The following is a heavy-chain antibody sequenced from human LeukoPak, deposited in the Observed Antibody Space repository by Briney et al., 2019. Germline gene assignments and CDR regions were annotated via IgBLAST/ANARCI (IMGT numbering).Heavy chain of an antibody. Sequence: SVKVSCKASGGTFSRYAISWVRQAPGQGLEWMGRIIPIFGTANYAQKFQGRVTITTDESTSTAYMELSSLRSEDTAVYYCARRRESSCLIFDYWGQGTLVTVSS. D-gene: IGHD6-19*01. J-gene: IGHJ4*02. CDR3: ARRRESSCLIFDY. CDR2: IIPIFGTA. V-gene: IGHV1-69*05. CDR1: GGTFSRYA.